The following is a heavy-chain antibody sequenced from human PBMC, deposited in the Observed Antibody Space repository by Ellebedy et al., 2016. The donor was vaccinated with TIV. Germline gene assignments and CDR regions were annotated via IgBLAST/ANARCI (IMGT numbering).Heavy chain of an antibody. CDR3: ARFPGPLRRNYYYYMDV. V-gene: IGHV1-18*01. J-gene: IGHJ6*03. CDR1: GYTFTNYG. Sequence: ASVKVSXKASGYTFTNYGISWVRQAPGQGLELMGWISGYNGNTNYAQKLQGRVTMTTDTSTSTAYMELRSLRSDDTAVYYCARFPGPLRRNYYYYMDVWGKGTTVPVSS. CDR2: ISGYNGNT. D-gene: IGHD4-17*01.